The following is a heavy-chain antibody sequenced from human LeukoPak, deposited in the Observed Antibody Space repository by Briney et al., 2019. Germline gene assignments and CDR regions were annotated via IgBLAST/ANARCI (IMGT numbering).Heavy chain of an antibody. Sequence: ASVKVSRKTSGYTLTSYGISWVRQAPGQGLEWMGWISVYNGNTNYAQKLQGRVTVTTDTSTSTAYMELRSLTSDDTAVYYCARVEEVRGGITSFDYWGQGTLVTVSS. CDR3: ARVEEVRGGITSFDY. CDR2: ISVYNGNT. CDR1: GYTLTSYG. D-gene: IGHD3-10*01. J-gene: IGHJ4*02. V-gene: IGHV1-18*01.